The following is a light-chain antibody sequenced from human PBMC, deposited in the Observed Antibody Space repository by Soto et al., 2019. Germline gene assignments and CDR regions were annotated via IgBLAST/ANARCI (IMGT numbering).Light chain of an antibody. Sequence: QSALTQPASVSGSPGQSITISCTGTSSDVGGYNYVSWYQHHPGKAPKLMIYDVSNRPSGVSNRFSGSKSGNTASLTISGLQPEDEADHYCCSYTTSNTRQIVFGTGTKVTVL. CDR1: SSDVGGYNY. CDR3: CSYTTSNTRQIV. V-gene: IGLV2-14*03. CDR2: DVS. J-gene: IGLJ1*01.